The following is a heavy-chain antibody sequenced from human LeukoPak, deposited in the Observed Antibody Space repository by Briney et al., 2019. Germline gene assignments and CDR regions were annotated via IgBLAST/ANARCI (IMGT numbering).Heavy chain of an antibody. CDR2: INHSGST. CDR1: GVSFSGYY. J-gene: IGHJ4*02. D-gene: IGHD5-18*01. Sequence: SETLSVTCAVYGVSFSGYYWSWIRQPPGKGLEWIGEINHSGSTNYNPSLKSRVTISVDTSKNQFSLKLSSVTAADTAVYYCARRGYSYGYAVDYWGQGTLVTVSS. V-gene: IGHV4-34*01. CDR3: ARRGYSYGYAVDY.